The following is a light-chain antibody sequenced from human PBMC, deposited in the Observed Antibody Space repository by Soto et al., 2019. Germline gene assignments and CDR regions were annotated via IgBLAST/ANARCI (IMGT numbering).Light chain of an antibody. V-gene: IGKV1-17*01. J-gene: IGKJ1*01. CDR3: QQDPRYAPWT. Sequence: GGGVTVGCRTSQDISDDVGWYQQTPGKAPKLLISGASRLQSGVPSRFSGIGSGTEFTLTISSPQHSYCATHSFQQDPRYAPWTFAQGTKVDIK. CDR2: GAS. CDR1: QDISDD.